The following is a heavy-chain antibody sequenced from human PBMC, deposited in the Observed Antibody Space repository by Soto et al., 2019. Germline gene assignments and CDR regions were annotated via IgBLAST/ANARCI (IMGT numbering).Heavy chain of an antibody. V-gene: IGHV3-15*07. Sequence: GGSLRLSCAASGFTFSNAWMNWVRQAPGKGLEWVGRIKSKTDGGTTDYAAPVKGRFTISRDDSKNTLYLQMNSLKTEDTAVYYCTTELYYDSSGYPNYFDYWGQGTLVTVSS. CDR1: GFTFSNAW. CDR3: TTELYYDSSGYPNYFDY. D-gene: IGHD3-22*01. J-gene: IGHJ4*02. CDR2: IKSKTDGGTT.